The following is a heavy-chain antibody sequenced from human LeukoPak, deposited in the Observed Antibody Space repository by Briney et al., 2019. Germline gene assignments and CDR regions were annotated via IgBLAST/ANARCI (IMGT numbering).Heavy chain of an antibody. Sequence: PGGSLRLSCAASGFTFSSYAMHWVRQAPGKGLEWVAIISYDGSNKYYADSVEGRFTISRDNSKNTLYLQMNSLRAEDTAVYYCARDGGGYNFPDYWGQGTLVTVSS. J-gene: IGHJ4*02. V-gene: IGHV3-30-3*01. D-gene: IGHD5-24*01. CDR2: ISYDGSNK. CDR1: GFTFSSYA. CDR3: ARDGGGYNFPDY.